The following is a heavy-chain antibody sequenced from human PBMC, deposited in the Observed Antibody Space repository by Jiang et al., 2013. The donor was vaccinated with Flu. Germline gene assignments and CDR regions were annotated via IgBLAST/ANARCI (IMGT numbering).Heavy chain of an antibody. Sequence: RLLKPSETLSLTCAVSGDSISSANWWNWVRQTPGKGLEWIGEAHHYGRTNYNPSLKSRIDISLDNSKNQFSLKMTSVTAADTAVYYCARTRQGCSANSCFFDPWGQGILVTVSS. V-gene: IGHV4-4*02. CDR2: AHHYGRT. J-gene: IGHJ5*02. CDR3: ARTRQGCSANSCFFDP. CDR1: GDSISSANW. D-gene: IGHD2-2*01.